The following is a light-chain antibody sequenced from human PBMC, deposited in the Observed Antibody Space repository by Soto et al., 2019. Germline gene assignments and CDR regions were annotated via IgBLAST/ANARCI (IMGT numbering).Light chain of an antibody. CDR1: QGVSRK. Sequence: DIVMTQSPATLSVAPGERVTFSCRASQGVSRKLAWYQHKPGQAPRLLISGASTGATGIPARFSGSGSGTEFTLIISSLQSEDFAVYYCQQYDIWPLTFGGGTKVDIK. V-gene: IGKV3-15*01. CDR3: QQYDIWPLT. CDR2: GAS. J-gene: IGKJ4*01.